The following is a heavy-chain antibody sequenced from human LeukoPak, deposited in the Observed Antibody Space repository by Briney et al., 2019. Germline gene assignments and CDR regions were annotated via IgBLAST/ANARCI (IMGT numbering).Heavy chain of an antibody. Sequence: GESLKISCKGSGYSFTRYWSGWVRQMPGKGLEWMGIIYPGDSDTRYTPSLQGQVTISADKPISTAYLQWSSLKASDTAMYFCALGMYSSARRFDYWGQGTLVTVSS. J-gene: IGHJ4*02. V-gene: IGHV5-51*04. CDR2: IYPGDSDT. CDR1: GYSFTRYW. CDR3: ALGMYSSARRFDY. D-gene: IGHD3-22*01.